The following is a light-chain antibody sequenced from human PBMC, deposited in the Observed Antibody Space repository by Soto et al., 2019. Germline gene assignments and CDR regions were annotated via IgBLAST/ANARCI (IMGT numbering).Light chain of an antibody. V-gene: IGLV2-14*01. CDR1: SHSVGGYNH. CDR3: SSYTSQNTRV. CDR2: EVT. J-gene: IGLJ3*02. Sequence: QYVLTQPASVSGSPGQSITISCTGTSHSVGGYNHVSWYQQHPGKAPKLLIYEVTDRPSGVSNRFSGSKSGNTASLTISGLQAEDEADYFCSSYTSQNTRVFGGGTKLTVL.